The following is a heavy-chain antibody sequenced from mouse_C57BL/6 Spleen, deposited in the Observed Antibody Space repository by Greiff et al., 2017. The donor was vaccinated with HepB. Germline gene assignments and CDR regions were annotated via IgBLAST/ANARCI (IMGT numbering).Heavy chain of an antibody. V-gene: IGHV1-26*01. D-gene: IGHD1-1*02. CDR2: INPNNGGT. CDR3: ARSNYLEAIDY. J-gene: IGHJ4*01. CDR1: GYTFTDYY. Sequence: VQLQQSGPELVKPGASVKISCKASGYTFTDYYMNWVKQSHGKSLEWIGDINPNNGGTSYNQKFKGKATLTVDKSSSTAYMELRSLTSEDSAVYYCARSNYLEAIDYWGQGTSVTVSS.